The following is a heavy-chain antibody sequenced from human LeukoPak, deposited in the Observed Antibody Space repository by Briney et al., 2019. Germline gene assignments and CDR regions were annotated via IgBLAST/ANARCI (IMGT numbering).Heavy chain of an antibody. D-gene: IGHD4-17*01. CDR1: GFTFSSYG. Sequence: PGGSLRLSCAASGFTFSSYGMHWVRQAPGKGREWVAVISYDGSNKYYADSVKGRFTISRDNSKNTLYLQMNSLRAEDTAVYYCAREDFGDYGDHGLDYWGQGTLVTVSS. V-gene: IGHV3-30*03. J-gene: IGHJ4*02. CDR2: ISYDGSNK. CDR3: AREDFGDYGDHGLDY.